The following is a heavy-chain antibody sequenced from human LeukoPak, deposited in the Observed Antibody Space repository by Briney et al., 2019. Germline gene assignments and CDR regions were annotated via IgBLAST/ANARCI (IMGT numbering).Heavy chain of an antibody. CDR2: INTDGSET. V-gene: IGHV3-7*03. J-gene: IGHJ4*02. D-gene: IGHD6-6*01. CDR3: ARDRGAPRPNDY. Sequence: GGSLRLSCAASGFTFSASWMSWVRQAPGKGLEWVANINTDGSETYYVDSVKGRFTISRDNAKNSLYLQMNSLRAEDTAVYYCARDRGAPRPNDYWGQGTLVTVSS. CDR1: GFTFSASW.